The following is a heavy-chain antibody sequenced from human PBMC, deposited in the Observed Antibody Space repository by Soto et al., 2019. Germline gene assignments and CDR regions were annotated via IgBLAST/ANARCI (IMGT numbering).Heavy chain of an antibody. D-gene: IGHD1-26*01. CDR1: GFTFSSYA. J-gene: IGHJ4*02. V-gene: IGHV3-64*01. CDR2: ISSNGGST. Sequence: EVQLVESGGGLLQHGGSLRLSCAASGFTFSSYAMHWVRQAPGKGLEYVSAISSNGGSTYYANSVKGRFTISRDNSKNTLYLQMGSLRAEDMAVYYSARDTKSGSYSLDYWGQGTLVTVSS. CDR3: ARDTKSGSYSLDY.